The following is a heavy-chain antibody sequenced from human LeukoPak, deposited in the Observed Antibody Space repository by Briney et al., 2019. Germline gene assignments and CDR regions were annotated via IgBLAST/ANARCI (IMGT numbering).Heavy chain of an antibody. Sequence: QPGGSLRLSCAASGFTFRTYAMSWVRQAPGKGLEWVSVISGSGGSTYYADSVKGRFTISRDNSKNTLYLQMNSLRAEDTAVYYCAKGRDNYAYGDFDYWGQGTLVTVSS. V-gene: IGHV3-23*01. CDR2: ISGSGGST. J-gene: IGHJ4*02. CDR1: GFTFRTYA. D-gene: IGHD5-18*01. CDR3: AKGRDNYAYGDFDY.